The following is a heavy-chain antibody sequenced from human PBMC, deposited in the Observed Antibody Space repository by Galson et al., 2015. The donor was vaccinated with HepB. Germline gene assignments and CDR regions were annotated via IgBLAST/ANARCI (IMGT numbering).Heavy chain of an antibody. J-gene: IGHJ4*02. V-gene: IGHV4-59*01. Sequence: SETLSLTCTVSGGSISSYYWSWIRQPPGKGLEWIGYIYYSGSTNYNPSLKSRVTISVDTSKNQFSLKLSSVTAADTAVYYCASHTMVRGPFDYWGQGTLVTVSS. CDR3: ASHTMVRGPFDY. D-gene: IGHD3-10*01. CDR1: GGSISSYY. CDR2: IYYSGST.